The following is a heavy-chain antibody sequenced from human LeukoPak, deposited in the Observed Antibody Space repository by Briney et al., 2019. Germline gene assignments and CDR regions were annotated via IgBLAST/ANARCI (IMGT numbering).Heavy chain of an antibody. CDR3: ARANPKNMVRGLIMRRESRYYFDY. CDR1: RFTFSTYS. CDR2: ISSRSTYI. J-gene: IGHJ4*02. Sequence: GGTLRLSCAASRFTFSTYSMNWVRQAPGKGLEWVSSISSRSTYIYYADSVKGRFTISRDNSKSTLYIQMNSLRAEDTAVYYCARANPKNMVRGLIMRRESRYYFDYWGQGTLVTVSS. D-gene: IGHD3-10*01. V-gene: IGHV3-21*04.